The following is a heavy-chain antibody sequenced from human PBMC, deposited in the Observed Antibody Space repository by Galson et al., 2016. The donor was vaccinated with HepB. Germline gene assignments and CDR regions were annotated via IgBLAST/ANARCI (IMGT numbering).Heavy chain of an antibody. CDR2: VKDKREGGTI. Sequence: SLRLSCAASGFSFSSAWMSWVRQAPGKGLEWVGRVKDKREGGTIDYATPVKGGFIISRDDSKNTLYLQMDSLKIDDTAVYYCATVVYDFWYGLDVWGKGTAVTVSS. V-gene: IGHV3-15*01. D-gene: IGHD3-3*01. J-gene: IGHJ6*04. CDR1: GFSFSSAW. CDR3: ATVVYDFWYGLDV.